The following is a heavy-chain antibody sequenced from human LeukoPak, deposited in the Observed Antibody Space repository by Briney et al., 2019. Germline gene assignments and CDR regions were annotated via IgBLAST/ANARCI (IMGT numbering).Heavy chain of an antibody. V-gene: IGHV3-7*01. CDR3: AREYCSSTSCYFFDY. CDR2: IKQDGSEK. D-gene: IGHD2-2*01. CDR1: GFTFRSYW. Sequence: GGSLRLSCAASGFTFRSYWMSWVRQAPGKGLEWVANIKQDGSEKYYVDSVRGRFTISRDNAKNSLYLQMNSLRAEDTAVYYCAREYCSSTSCYFFDYWGQGTLVTVSS. J-gene: IGHJ4*02.